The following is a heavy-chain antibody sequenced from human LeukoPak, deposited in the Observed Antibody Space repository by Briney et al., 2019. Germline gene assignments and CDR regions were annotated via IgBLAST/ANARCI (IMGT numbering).Heavy chain of an antibody. CDR2: IYYSGST. CDR1: GGSVSSGSYY. D-gene: IGHD4-17*01. CDR3: ARADGDYALDY. Sequence: SEPLSLTCAVSGGSVSSGSYYWSWIRQPPGKGLEWIGYIYYSGSTNYNPSLKSRVTISVDTSKNQFSLKLSSVTAADTAVYYCARADGDYALDYWGQGTLVTGSS. J-gene: IGHJ4*02. V-gene: IGHV4-61*01.